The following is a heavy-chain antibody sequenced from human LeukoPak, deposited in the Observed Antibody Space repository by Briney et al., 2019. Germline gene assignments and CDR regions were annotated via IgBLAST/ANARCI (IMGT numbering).Heavy chain of an antibody. CDR3: ARAIPDYSDYGFHYYYGMDV. V-gene: IGHV3-53*01. CDR1: GFTVSSNY. Sequence: PGGSLRLSCAASGFTVSSNYMSWVCQAPWKGLEWVSVIYSGGSIYYADSVKGRFTISRDNSKNTLYLQMNSLRAEDTAVYYCARAIPDYSDYGFHYYYGMDVWGQGTTVTVSS. D-gene: IGHD4-11*01. CDR2: IYSGGSI. J-gene: IGHJ6*02.